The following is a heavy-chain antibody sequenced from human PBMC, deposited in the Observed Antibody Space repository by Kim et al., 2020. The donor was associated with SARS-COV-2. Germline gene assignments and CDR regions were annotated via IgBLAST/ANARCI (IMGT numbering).Heavy chain of an antibody. D-gene: IGHD2-15*01. CDR2: ISISRGYI. Sequence: GGSLRLSCAASGFTFRSCSMNWVRQAPGKGLEWVSSISISRGYIYYADSVKGRFPIFRDNATNSLYLQLNSRRAEETAVSYRERDSFSSYSYSYYY. CDR1: GFTFRSCS. V-gene: IGHV3-21*01. J-gene: IGHJ6*01. CDR3: ERDSFSSYSYSYYY.